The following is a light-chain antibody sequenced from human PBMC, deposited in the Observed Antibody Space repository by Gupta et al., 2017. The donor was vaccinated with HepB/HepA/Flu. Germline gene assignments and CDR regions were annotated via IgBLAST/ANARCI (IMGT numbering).Light chain of an antibody. Sequence: SYELTQSPSVSVPPGKTPNITCVGNNIGSHRVHWYQQRSGQAPALVIYYDTDRPSGIPELLYGYNSGNTTTLTISRVEVGDEADYYCQVWDDKSGHRVFGGGTKLTVL. V-gene: IGLV3-21*04. CDR1: NIGSHR. J-gene: IGLJ2*01. CDR2: YDT. CDR3: QVWDDKSGHRV.